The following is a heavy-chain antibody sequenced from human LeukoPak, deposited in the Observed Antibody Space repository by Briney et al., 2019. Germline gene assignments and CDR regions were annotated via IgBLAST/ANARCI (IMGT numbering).Heavy chain of an antibody. D-gene: IGHD2-21*01. V-gene: IGHV3-7*01. CDR3: ATSMAQDVDAFHI. CDR2: IKEDGSEK. J-gene: IGHJ3*02. CDR1: GFTFKAYT. Sequence: GGSLRLSCATTGFTFKAYTMNWVRQAPGKGLEWVANIKEDGSEKYYVDSVKGRFTISRDNAKNSLYLQMNNLRAEDTAMFYCATSMAQDVDAFHIWGQGTMVTVSS.